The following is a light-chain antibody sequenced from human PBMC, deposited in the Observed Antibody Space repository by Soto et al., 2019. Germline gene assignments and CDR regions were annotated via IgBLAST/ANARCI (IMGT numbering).Light chain of an antibody. CDR2: GAS. V-gene: IGKV3-20*01. J-gene: IGKJ1*01. CDR3: QQYGGSPRT. Sequence: EIVLTQSPGTLSLSPGERATLSCRASESVSSNYLAWYQQKPGQAPRLLIYGASTRATGVPDRFSGSGSGTDFTLSISRLEPEDFAVYYCQQYGGSPRTFGQGTKVEIQ. CDR1: ESVSSNY.